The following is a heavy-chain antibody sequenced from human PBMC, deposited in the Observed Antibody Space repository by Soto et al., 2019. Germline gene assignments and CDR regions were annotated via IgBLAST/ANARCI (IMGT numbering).Heavy chain of an antibody. Sequence: ASVKVSCKASGYTFTSYDINWVRQATGQGLEWMGWMNPNSGNTGYAQKFQGRVTMTRNTSISTAYMELSSLRSEDTAVYYCARRGVISITFFGVFMNYYYYMDVWGNGTTVTVSS. D-gene: IGHD3-3*01. V-gene: IGHV1-8*01. CDR1: GYTFTSYD. CDR2: MNPNSGNT. CDR3: ARRGVISITFFGVFMNYYYYMDV. J-gene: IGHJ6*03.